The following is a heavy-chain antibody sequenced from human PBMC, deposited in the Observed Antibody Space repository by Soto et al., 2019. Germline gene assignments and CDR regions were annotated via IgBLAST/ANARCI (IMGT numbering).Heavy chain of an antibody. J-gene: IGHJ4*02. CDR1: GFTFSSYW. Sequence: GGSLRLSCAASGFTFSSYWMHWVRQAPGKGLVWVSRINSDGSSTSYADSVKGRFTISRDNDKNTLYLQMNSLRAEDTAVYYCARDDFIAAADYWGQGTLVTVSS. V-gene: IGHV3-74*01. CDR3: ARDDFIAAADY. D-gene: IGHD6-13*01. CDR2: INSDGSST.